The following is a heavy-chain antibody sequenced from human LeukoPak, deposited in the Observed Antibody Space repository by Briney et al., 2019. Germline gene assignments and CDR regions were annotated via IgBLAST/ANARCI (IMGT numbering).Heavy chain of an antibody. D-gene: IGHD1-26*01. CDR1: GFTFSSAW. V-gene: IGHV3-15*01. J-gene: IGHJ5*01. Sequence: GGSLRLSCADSGFTFSSAWMGWVRQAPGKGLEWVGRIKSKTDGGTTDYAAPVKVRFTISRDDSKTTLYLQMSSLKIEDTAVYYCTTDRGRTELPLFASWGQGTLVTVSS. CDR3: TTDRGRTELPLFAS. CDR2: IKSKTDGGTT.